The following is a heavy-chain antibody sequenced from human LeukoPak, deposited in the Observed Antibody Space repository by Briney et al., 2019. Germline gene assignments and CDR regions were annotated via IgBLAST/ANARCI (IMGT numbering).Heavy chain of an antibody. D-gene: IGHD5-24*01. V-gene: IGHV1-18*01. CDR1: GYTFTSYG. Sequence: GASVKVSCKPSGYTFTSYGISWVRQAPAQGLEWMGWVSAYNGNTNYAQKLQGRVTMTTDTSTSTAYMELRSLRSDDTAVYYCASGPMGGYNVFAFDIWGQGTMVTVSS. CDR3: ASGPMGGYNVFAFDI. CDR2: VSAYNGNT. J-gene: IGHJ3*02.